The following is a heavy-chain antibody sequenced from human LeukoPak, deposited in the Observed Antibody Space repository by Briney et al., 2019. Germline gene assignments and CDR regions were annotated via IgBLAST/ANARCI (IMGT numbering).Heavy chain of an antibody. V-gene: IGHV6-1*01. D-gene: IGHD5-12*01. J-gene: IGHJ4*02. Sequence: SQTLSLTCAISGDSVPSNSAAWNWIRQSPSRGLEWLGRTYYRSKWYNGYAVFVKSRVTINPDTSKNQFSLQLNSVTPEDTAVYYCARVFSSAYDTSFDYWGQGTLVTVSS. CDR3: ARVFSSAYDTSFDY. CDR2: TYYRSKWYN. CDR1: GDSVPSNSAA.